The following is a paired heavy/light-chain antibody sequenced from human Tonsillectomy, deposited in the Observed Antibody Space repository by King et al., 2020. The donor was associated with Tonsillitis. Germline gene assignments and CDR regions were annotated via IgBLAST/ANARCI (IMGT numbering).Heavy chain of an antibody. J-gene: IGHJ4*02. CDR1: GFTFSNYG. Sequence: QVHLVESGGGVVRPGRSLRLSCAASGFTFSNYGIHWVRQAPGKGLEWVSVISYDGINKYYADSVKGRFTISRDNSKNTLYLQMNSLRAEDTAVYYCASPRDENSGYPDYWGQGTLVTVSS. V-gene: IGHV3-33*05. CDR2: ISYDGINK. D-gene: IGHD3-22*01. CDR3: ASPRDENSGYPDY.
Light chain of an antibody. Sequence: DIVMTQTPLSLSVTPGQPASISCKSSQSLLHSDGTTYLSWYLQKPGQSPQLLIYEVSRRFSGVPDRFSGSGSGTDFTLKISRVEAEDVGVYYCMQGIHLLPLTFGGGTKVEIK. J-gene: IGKJ4*01. CDR3: MQGIHLLPLT. CDR2: EVS. V-gene: IGKV2-29*02. CDR1: QSLLHSDGTTY.